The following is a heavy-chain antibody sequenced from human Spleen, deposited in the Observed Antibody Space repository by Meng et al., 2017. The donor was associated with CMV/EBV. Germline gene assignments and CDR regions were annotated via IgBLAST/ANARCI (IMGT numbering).Heavy chain of an antibody. D-gene: IGHD1-14*01. CDR2: INPSNGAT. V-gene: IGHV1-2*02. Sequence: ASVKVSCKASGYTFTSYDINWVRQATGQGLEWMGWINPSNGATNYPKRFQGRVSMTTDTSVSTAYMQLARLTSDDTAVYYCARKQNLNAWGQGTPVTVSS. J-gene: IGHJ5*02. CDR3: ARKQNLNA. CDR1: GYTFTSYD.